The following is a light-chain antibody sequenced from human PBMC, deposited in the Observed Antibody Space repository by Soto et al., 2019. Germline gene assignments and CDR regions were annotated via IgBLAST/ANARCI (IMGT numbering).Light chain of an antibody. CDR3: CSYAGKTTVV. V-gene: IGLV2-23*01. CDR2: EGS. CDR1: SSDVGSYNL. Sequence: QSALTQPASVSGSPGQSITISCTGTSSDVGSYNLVSWYQQHPGKAPKLMIYEGSKRPSGVSNRFSGSKSGNTASLTISGLQAEDEADYHCCSYAGKTTVVFGGGTKVTVL. J-gene: IGLJ2*01.